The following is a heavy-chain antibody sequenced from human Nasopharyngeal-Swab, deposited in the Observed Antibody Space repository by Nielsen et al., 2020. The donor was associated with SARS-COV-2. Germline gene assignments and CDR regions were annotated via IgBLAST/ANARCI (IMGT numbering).Heavy chain of an antibody. J-gene: IGHJ6*02. V-gene: IGHV1-69*13. CDR3: ARGGRNWNDYYYYGMDV. D-gene: IGHD1-1*01. CDR1: GGTFSSYA. CDR2: IIPIFGTA. Sequence: SVKVSCKASGGTFSSYAISWVRQAPGQGLEWMGGIIPIFGTANYAQKFQGRVTITADESTSTAYMELSSLRSEDTAVYYCARGGRNWNDYYYYGMDVWGQGTTVNVSS.